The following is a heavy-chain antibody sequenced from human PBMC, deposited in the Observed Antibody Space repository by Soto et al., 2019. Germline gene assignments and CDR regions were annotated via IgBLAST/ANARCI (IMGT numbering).Heavy chain of an antibody. CDR2: IRGFSAGSAST. CDR3: ARGPLFVGLDAFDF. V-gene: IGHV3-23*01. Sequence: EVQRLDAGGGWVQPGGSLRLYCAASGFTFHSYALHCVRHAPGKGLEWVSGIRGFSAGSASTYFAGSVKGRFMISRDNSNNTLDLPMYNLGAEDPALFYCARGPLFVGLDAFDFCGHGTLVTVSS. J-gene: IGHJ3*01. D-gene: IGHD6-6*01. CDR1: GFTFHSYA.